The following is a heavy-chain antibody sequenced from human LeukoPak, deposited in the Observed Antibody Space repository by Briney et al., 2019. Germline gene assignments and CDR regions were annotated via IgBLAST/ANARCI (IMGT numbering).Heavy chain of an antibody. V-gene: IGHV3-30*02. D-gene: IGHD6-6*01. CDR2: TRFDGSDK. CDR3: ANDVLPYSSSGEFDD. J-gene: IGHJ4*02. Sequence: PGGSLRLSRAASGFTFSSYGLHWVRQAPGKGLEWLAYTRFDGSDKYHADSVKGRFTISRDNSKNTLYLQMNSLRAEDTAVYYCANDVLPYSSSGEFDDWGQGTLVTVSS. CDR1: GFTFSSYG.